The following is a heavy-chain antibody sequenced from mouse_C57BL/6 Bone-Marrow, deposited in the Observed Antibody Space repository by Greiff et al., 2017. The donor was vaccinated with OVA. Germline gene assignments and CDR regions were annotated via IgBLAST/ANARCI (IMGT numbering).Heavy chain of an antibody. J-gene: IGHJ2*01. CDR1: GFNIKDYY. V-gene: IGHV14-4*01. CDR3: TTEGERDFDY. Sequence: VQLQQSGAELVRPGASVKLSCTASGFNIKDYYMHWVKQRPEQGLEWIGWIDPENGDTEYASKFQGKATITADTSSNTAYLQLSSLTSEDTAVYYCTTEGERDFDYWGQGTTLTVSS. CDR2: IDPENGDT.